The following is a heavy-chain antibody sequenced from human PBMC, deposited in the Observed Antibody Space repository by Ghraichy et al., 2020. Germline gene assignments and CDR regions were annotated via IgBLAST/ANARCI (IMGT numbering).Heavy chain of an antibody. V-gene: IGHV4-4*09. CDR2: IYTSGST. CDR3: ARQGDYGDYVYMDV. Sequence: SETPSLTCTVSGGSISSYYWSWIRQPPGKGLEWIGYIYTSGSTNYNPSLKSRVTISVDTSKNQFSLKLSSVTAADTAVYYCARQGDYGDYVYMDVWGQGTTVTVSS. D-gene: IGHD4-17*01. CDR1: GGSISSYY. J-gene: IGHJ6*02.